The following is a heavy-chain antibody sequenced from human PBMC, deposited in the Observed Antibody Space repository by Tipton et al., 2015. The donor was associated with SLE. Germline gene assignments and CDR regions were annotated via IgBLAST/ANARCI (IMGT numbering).Heavy chain of an antibody. CDR3: ARRLGGSGFDY. Sequence: LRLSCTVSGGSISSYYWSWIRQPPGKGLEWIGYIYYSGSTNYNPSLKSRVTISVDTSKNQFSLKLSSVTAADTAVYYCARRLGGSGFDYWGQGTLVTVSS. CDR1: GGSISSYY. CDR2: IYYSGST. D-gene: IGHD2-15*01. J-gene: IGHJ4*02. V-gene: IGHV4-59*08.